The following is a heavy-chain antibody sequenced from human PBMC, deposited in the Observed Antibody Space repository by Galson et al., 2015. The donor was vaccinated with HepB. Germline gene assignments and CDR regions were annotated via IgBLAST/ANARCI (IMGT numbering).Heavy chain of an antibody. CDR3: ARDMDAVVPAALYYYYMDV. D-gene: IGHD2-2*01. J-gene: IGHJ6*03. V-gene: IGHV1-2*02. CDR2: INPNSGGT. CDR1: GYTFTGYY. Sequence: SVKVSCKASGYTFTGYYMHWVRQAPGQGLEWMGWINPNSGGTNYAQKFQGRVTMTRDTSISTAYMELSRLRSDDTAVYYCARDMDAVVPAALYYYYMDVWGKGTTVTVSS.